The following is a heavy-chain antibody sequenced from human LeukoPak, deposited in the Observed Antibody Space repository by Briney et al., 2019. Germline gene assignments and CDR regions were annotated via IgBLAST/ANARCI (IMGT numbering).Heavy chain of an antibody. CDR1: GFTFDDYG. D-gene: IGHD3-10*01. CDR3: ARVIWFGESNAFDI. J-gene: IGHJ3*02. CDR2: INWNGGST. V-gene: IGHV3-20*04. Sequence: GGSLRLSCAASGFTFDDYGMSWVRQAPGKGLEWVSGINWNGGSTGYADSVKGRFTISRDNAKNSLYLQMNSLRAEDTALYYCARVIWFGESNAFDIWGQGTMVTVSS.